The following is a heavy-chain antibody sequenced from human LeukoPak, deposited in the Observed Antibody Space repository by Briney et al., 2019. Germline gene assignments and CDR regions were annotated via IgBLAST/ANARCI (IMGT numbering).Heavy chain of an antibody. J-gene: IGHJ6*02. D-gene: IGHD5-18*01. V-gene: IGHV3-49*04. CDR3: ARGPIQLWIHNAMDV. CDR2: IRSKAYRGTT. Sequence: PGGSLRLSCRGSGFTFGDHAMSWVRQAPGQGLEWVGFIRSKAYRGTTEYAASVKGRFTISRDDSASIAYLQMNSLKTEDTAVYYCARGPIQLWIHNAMDVWGQGTTVTVSS. CDR1: GFTFGDHA.